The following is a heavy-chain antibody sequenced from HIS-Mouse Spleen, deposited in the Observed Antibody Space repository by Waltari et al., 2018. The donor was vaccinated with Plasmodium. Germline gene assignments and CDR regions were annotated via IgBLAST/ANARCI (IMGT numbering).Heavy chain of an antibody. J-gene: IGHJ4*02. Sequence: EVQLVESGGGLVQPGGSLRLSCAASGFTFGSYWMSWVRQAPGKGLEWVTNIKQDGSEKYYVDSVKGRFTISRDNAKNSLYLQMNSLRAEDTAVYYCARARAPDYWGQGTLVTVSS. CDR1: GFTFGSYW. D-gene: IGHD3-10*01. CDR3: ARARAPDY. CDR2: IKQDGSEK. V-gene: IGHV3-7*04.